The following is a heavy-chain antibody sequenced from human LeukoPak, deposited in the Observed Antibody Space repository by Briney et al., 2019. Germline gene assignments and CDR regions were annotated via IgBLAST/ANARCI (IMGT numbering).Heavy chain of an antibody. CDR2: ISAYNGNT. CDR3: ASLTYGSGSYYNYCMDV. Sequence: ASVKVSCKASGYTFTSYDISWVRQAPGQGLEWMGWISAYNGNTNYAQKLQGRVTMTTDTSTSTAYMELRSLRSDDTAVYYCASLTYGSGSYYNYCMDVWGKGTTVTISS. V-gene: IGHV1-18*01. J-gene: IGHJ6*03. D-gene: IGHD3-10*01. CDR1: GYTFTSYD.